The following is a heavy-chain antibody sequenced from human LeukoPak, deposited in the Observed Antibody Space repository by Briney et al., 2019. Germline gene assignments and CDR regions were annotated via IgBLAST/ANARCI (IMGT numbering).Heavy chain of an antibody. CDR2: INPNSGST. Sequence: ASVEVSCKASGYTFSDYYIHWVRQAPGQGLEWMGWINPNSGSTKYAQKLQGRVTMTRDTSTSTAYMELSRLRSDDTAVYYCARDLVSSGYYYVFEYWGQGTLVTVSS. CDR3: ARDLVSSGYYYVFEY. V-gene: IGHV1-2*02. D-gene: IGHD3-22*01. CDR1: GYTFSDYY. J-gene: IGHJ4*02.